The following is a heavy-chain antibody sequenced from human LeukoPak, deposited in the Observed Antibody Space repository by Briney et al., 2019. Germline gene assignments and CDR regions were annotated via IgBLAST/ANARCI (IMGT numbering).Heavy chain of an antibody. Sequence: KSSETLSLTCAVSGVSFNDYYWSWVRQTPGKGLEWIGEINHSGYTNDSPSLKRRVTLSIDTSRKQFSLNLRSVTVADSGIYYCTRMTTGHDYWGQGTLVTVSS. CDR1: GVSFNDYY. CDR2: INHSGYT. V-gene: IGHV4-34*01. D-gene: IGHD4-17*01. CDR3: TRMTTGHDY. J-gene: IGHJ4*02.